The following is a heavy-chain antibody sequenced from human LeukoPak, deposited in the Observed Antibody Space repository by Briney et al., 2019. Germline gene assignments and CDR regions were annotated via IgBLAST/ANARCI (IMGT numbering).Heavy chain of an antibody. CDR1: VGSISSDGYY. CDR3: AREYCSGGSCYFDY. D-gene: IGHD2-15*01. V-gene: IGHV4-31*03. Sequence: PSDTLSLTYTVSVGSISSDGYYWSWIRQHPGKGLQWIGYIYYSGSTYYNPSLKSRVTISVDTSKNQFSLKLSSVTAADTAVYYCAREYCSGGSCYFDYWGQGTLVTVSS. J-gene: IGHJ4*02. CDR2: IYYSGST.